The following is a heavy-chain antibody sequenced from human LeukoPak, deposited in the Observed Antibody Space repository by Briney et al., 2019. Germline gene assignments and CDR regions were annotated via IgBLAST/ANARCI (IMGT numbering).Heavy chain of an antibody. CDR1: GYTFTGYY. Sequence: ASVKVSCKASGYTFTGYYMHWVRQAPGQGLEWMGWINLNSGGTNYAQKYQGRLTMTRDTPISTAYMELSRLRSDDTAVYYCARDAPYGSGSYAFWFDPWGQGTLVTVSS. J-gene: IGHJ5*02. CDR3: ARDAPYGSGSYAFWFDP. D-gene: IGHD3-10*01. V-gene: IGHV1-2*02. CDR2: INLNSGGT.